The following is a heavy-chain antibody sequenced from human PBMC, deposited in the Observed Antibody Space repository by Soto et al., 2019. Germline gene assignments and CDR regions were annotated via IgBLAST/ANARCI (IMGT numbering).Heavy chain of an antibody. D-gene: IGHD1-7*01. J-gene: IGHJ1*01. CDR1: GAYISDFS. Sequence: QVQQLESGPGLVKPWDTLSLTCTVSGAYISDFSWSWIRQPAGKGLEWIGRITVNGNTQYNPSFRSRVTMPMDTARNQFSLNLQSAPAADTALYYCARESGENWTYEAHWGQGTLVTVSS. V-gene: IGHV4-4*07. CDR3: ARESGENWTYEAH. CDR2: ITVNGNT.